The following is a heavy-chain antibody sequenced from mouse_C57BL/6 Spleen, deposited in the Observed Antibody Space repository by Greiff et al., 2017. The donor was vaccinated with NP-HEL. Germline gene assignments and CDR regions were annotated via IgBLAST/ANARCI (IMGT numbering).Heavy chain of an antibody. Sequence: QVQLQQPGAELVMPGASVKLSCKASGYTFTSYWMHWVKQRPGQGLEWIGEIDPSDSYTNYNQKFKGKSTLTVDKSSSTAYMQLSSLTSEDSAVYYCARGKGAMDYWGQGTSGTVSS. CDR3: ARGKGAMDY. J-gene: IGHJ4*01. CDR1: GYTFTSYW. CDR2: IDPSDSYT. V-gene: IGHV1-69*01.